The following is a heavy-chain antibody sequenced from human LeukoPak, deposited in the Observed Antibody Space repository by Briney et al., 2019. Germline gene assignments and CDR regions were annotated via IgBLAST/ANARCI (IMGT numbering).Heavy chain of an antibody. V-gene: IGHV1-46*01. J-gene: IGHJ4*02. CDR1: GYTFTSYY. D-gene: IGHD6-19*01. CDR2: INPSGGST. CDR3: AREQWLVRVVDY. Sequence: ASVKVSCKASGYTFTSYYMHWVRQAPGQGLEWMGIINPSGGSTSYAQKFQGRVPMNRDTYTSTVYMELSSLRSEDTAVYYCAREQWLVRVVDYWGQGTLVTVSS.